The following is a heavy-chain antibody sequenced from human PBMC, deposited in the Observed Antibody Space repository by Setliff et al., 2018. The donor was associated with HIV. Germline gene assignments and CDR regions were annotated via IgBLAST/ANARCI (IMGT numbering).Heavy chain of an antibody. Sequence: PGGSLRLSCAASGFTFSDYWMHWVRRGPGRGLEWVSRIGRDGSVTTYADSVRGRFTISRDDAKNTLHLQMNDLRAEDTGIYFCARDLTTDYLDVWGKGTTVTVSS. J-gene: IGHJ6*03. CDR3: ARDLTTDYLDV. CDR1: GFTFSDYW. V-gene: IGHV3-74*01. CDR2: IGRDGSVT. D-gene: IGHD4-17*01.